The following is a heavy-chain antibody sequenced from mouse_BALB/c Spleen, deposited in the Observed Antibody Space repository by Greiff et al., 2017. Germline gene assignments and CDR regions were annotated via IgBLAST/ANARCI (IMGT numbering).Heavy chain of an antibody. CDR2: IWSGGST. D-gene: IGHD2-3*01. CDR3: ARNGYYARYFDV. J-gene: IGHJ1*01. CDR1: GFTLTSYG. V-gene: IGHV2-2*02. Sequence: VMLVESGPGLVQPSQSLSITCTVSGFTLTSYGVHWVRQSPGKGLEWLGVIWSGGSTDYNAAFISRLSISKDNSKSQVFFKMNSLQANDTARYYCARNGYYARYFDVWGAGTTVTVSS.